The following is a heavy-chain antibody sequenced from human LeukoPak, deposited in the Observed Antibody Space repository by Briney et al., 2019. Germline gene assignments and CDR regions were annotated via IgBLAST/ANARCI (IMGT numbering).Heavy chain of an antibody. CDR3: ARGSWSAADTNIDY. V-gene: IGHV3-74*01. CDR2: INSDGSRT. J-gene: IGHJ4*02. Sequence: GSLRLSCAASGFTLSTYWMHWVRQGPGKGLVWVSCINSDGSRTTYADSVKGRFTISRDNAKNTLYLQMNTLRVEDTAVYYCARGSWSAADTNIDYWGQGTLVTVSS. CDR1: GFTLSTYW. D-gene: IGHD6-13*01.